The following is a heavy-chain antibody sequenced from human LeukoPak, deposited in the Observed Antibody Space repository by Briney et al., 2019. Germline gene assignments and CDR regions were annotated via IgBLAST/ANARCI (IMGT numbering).Heavy chain of an antibody. CDR2: INPNSGGT. CDR3: ARGGAMVQYAPGLFDY. V-gene: IGHV1-2*02. J-gene: IGHJ4*02. Sequence: ASVKVSCKASGYTFTGYYMHWVRQAPGQGLEWMGWINPNSGGTNYAQKFQGRVTMTRDTSISTAYMELSRLRSDDTAVYYCARGGAMVQYAPGLFDYWGQGTLVTVSS. D-gene: IGHD5-18*01. CDR1: GYTFTGYY.